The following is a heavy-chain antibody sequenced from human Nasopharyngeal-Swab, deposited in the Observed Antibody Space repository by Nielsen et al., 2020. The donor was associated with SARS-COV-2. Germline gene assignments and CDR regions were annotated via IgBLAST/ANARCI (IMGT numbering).Heavy chain of an antibody. CDR3: TIDFDNPAGY. CDR1: GFLLSSHW. CDR2: FNTDGSST. V-gene: IGHV3-74*01. D-gene: IGHD3-22*01. J-gene: IGHJ4*02. Sequence: GGSLKISCTASGFLLSSHWLHRVRQAPGKGLVWVSRFNTDGSSTSYADSVKGRFTVSRNNAENTVHLQMNSPRAEDTAVYYCTIDFDNPAGYWGQGTLVTVSS.